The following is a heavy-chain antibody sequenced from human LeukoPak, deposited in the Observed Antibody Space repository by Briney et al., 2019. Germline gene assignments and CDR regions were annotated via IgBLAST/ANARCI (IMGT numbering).Heavy chain of an antibody. D-gene: IGHD3-9*01. CDR1: QFTFNAHA. CDR3: VKDMSKYFDWAPYYFDS. V-gene: IGHV3-64D*06. CDR2: ITSSGVET. Sequence: GGSLRLSCSASQFTFNAHALHWVRPAPGRGLEHLSAITSSGVETYYADPVKGRFTISRDNSKDTLYLQMSSLGPEDTATYYCVKDMSKYFDWAPYYFDSWGQGTLVTVSS. J-gene: IGHJ4*02.